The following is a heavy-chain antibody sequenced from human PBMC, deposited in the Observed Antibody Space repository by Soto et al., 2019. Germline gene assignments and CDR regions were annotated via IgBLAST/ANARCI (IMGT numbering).Heavy chain of an antibody. CDR1: WSTYTRCV. Sequence: GASVRVASRASWSTYTRCVITGVRQDPGQGLEWMGIINPSGGRTSYEQKFQGRVNMTRDTATSTVYRELSRLRSEDTAVYYCARGRYHGAHDAFDIWGQGTMVTVSS. CDR3: ARGRYHGAHDAFDI. J-gene: IGHJ3*02. D-gene: IGHD2-2*01. CDR2: INPSGGRT. V-gene: IGHV1-46*01.